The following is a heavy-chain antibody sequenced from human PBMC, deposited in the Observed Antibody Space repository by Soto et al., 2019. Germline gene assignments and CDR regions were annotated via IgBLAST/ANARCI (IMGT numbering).Heavy chain of an antibody. V-gene: IGHV1-2*04. J-gene: IGHJ6*02. CDR2: INPNSGGT. CDR1: GYTFTGYY. D-gene: IGHD2-2*02. CDR3: ARDGVVVVPAAIEGGYYYYYYGMDV. Sequence: ASVKVSCKASGYTFTGYYMHWVRQAPGQGLEWMGWINPNSGGTNYAQKFQGWVTMTRDTSISTAYMELSRLRSDDTAVYYCARDGVVVVPAAIEGGYYYYYYGMDVGGRGTTGTVSS.